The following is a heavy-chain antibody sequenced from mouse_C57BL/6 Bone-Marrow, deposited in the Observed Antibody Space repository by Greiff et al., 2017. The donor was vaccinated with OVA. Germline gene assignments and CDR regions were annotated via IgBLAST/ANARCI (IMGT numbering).Heavy chain of an antibody. CDR2: IDPSDSYT. CDR3: ARLGAMDY. V-gene: IGHV1-59*01. CDR1: GYTFTSYW. J-gene: IGHJ4*01. D-gene: IGHD4-1*01. Sequence: QVQLQQSGAELVRPGTSVKLSCKASGYTFTSYWMHWVKQRPGQGLEWIGVIDPSDSYTNYNQKFKGKATLTVDTSSSTAYMQLSSLTSEDSVVYYCARLGAMDYWGQGTSVTVSS.